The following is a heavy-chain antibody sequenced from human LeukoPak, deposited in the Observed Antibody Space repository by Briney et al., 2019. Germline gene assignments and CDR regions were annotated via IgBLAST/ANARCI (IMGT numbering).Heavy chain of an antibody. CDR3: ATGHTDIHRIVVVPDNWFDP. D-gene: IGHD2-2*01. V-gene: IGHV1-24*01. CDR2: FDPEDGET. J-gene: IGHJ5*02. CDR1: GYTLTELS. Sequence: ASVKVSCKVSGYTLTELSMHWVRQAPGKGLEWMGGFDPEDGETIYAQKFQGRVTMTEDTSTDTAYMELSSLRSEDTAVYYCATGHTDIHRIVVVPDNWFDPWAREPWSPSPQ.